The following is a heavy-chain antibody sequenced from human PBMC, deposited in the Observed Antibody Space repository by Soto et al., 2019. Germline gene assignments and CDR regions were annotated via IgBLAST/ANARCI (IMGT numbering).Heavy chain of an antibody. Sequence: QVQLVESGGGVVQPGRSLRLSCAASGFTFSSYGMHWVRQAPGKGLEWVAVIWYDGSNKYYADSVKGRFTISRDNSKTTLYLQMNSLRAEDTAVYYCARGGGVDTAMASLGYWGQGTLVTVSS. D-gene: IGHD5-18*01. J-gene: IGHJ4*02. CDR1: GFTFSSYG. CDR2: IWYDGSNK. V-gene: IGHV3-33*01. CDR3: ARGGGVDTAMASLGY.